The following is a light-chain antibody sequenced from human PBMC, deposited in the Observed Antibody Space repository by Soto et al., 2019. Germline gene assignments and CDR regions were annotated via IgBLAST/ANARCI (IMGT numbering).Light chain of an antibody. V-gene: IGKV1-39*01. Sequence: IQMTHAPASLSASVLDRGTITLLTSQSISRYLNWYQQNPGRAPKLLIYGSSTLESGVPSRFSGSGSGTDFTLTINNLQPEDFASYFCQESYSTPLTFGGGTTVDI. J-gene: IGKJ4*01. CDR2: GSS. CDR1: QSISRY. CDR3: QESYSTPLT.